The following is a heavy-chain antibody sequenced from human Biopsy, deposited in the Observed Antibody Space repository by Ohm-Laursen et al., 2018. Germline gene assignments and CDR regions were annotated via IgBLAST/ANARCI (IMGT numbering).Heavy chain of an antibody. V-gene: IGHV1-8*01. CDR3: ARWETTLGRSLDS. CDR2: MSPNTGNT. Sequence: ASVKVSCKVSGYTFTSHDINWVRQATGQGLEWMRWMSPNTGNTVYAQRFQDRVTMTSDTSTGTAYMELTSLTSDDTAVYFCARWETTLGRSLDSWGQGTLVAVSS. CDR1: GYTFTSHD. D-gene: IGHD1-26*01. J-gene: IGHJ4*02.